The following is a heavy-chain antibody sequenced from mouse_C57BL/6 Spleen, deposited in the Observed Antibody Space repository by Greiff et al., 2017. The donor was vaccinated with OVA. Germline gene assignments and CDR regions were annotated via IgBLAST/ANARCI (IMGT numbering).Heavy chain of an antibody. D-gene: IGHD1-1*01. V-gene: IGHV1-54*01. CDR3: ARSEDYYGSSNYAMDY. J-gene: IGHJ4*01. CDR2: INPGSGGT. Sequence: QVQLKQSGAELVRPGTSVKVSCKASGYAFTNYLIEWVKQRPGQGLEWIGVINPGSGGTNYNEKFKGKATLTADKSSSTAYMQLSSLTSEDSAVYVCARSEDYYGSSNYAMDYWGQGTSVTVSS. CDR1: GYAFTNYL.